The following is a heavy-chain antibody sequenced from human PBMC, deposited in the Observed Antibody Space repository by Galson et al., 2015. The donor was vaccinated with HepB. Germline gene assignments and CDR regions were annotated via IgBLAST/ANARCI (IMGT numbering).Heavy chain of an antibody. Sequence: INPGGGSTTYAQKFQGRVTITADESTGTAYMELSSLSPEDTAVYYCARGRYSFGYDYYYYMDVWGEGTTVTVTS. D-gene: IGHD5-18*01. CDR2: INPGGGST. V-gene: IGHV1-46*03. CDR3: ARGRYSFGYDYYYYMDV. J-gene: IGHJ6*03.